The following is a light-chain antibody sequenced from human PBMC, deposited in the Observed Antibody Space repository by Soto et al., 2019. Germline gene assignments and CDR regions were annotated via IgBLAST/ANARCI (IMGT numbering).Light chain of an antibody. CDR2: GAS. CDR1: PSVSSND. J-gene: IGKJ1*01. Sequence: EIVLTQSPSTRSLSPGQRDTLSCRARPSVSSNDLAWYQQKPGQAPRPLLYGASSTATGITARCSGSGSETDFTLTSLGLEPEDFGVCHCQQYGRSPWTFGQGTQVEIK. CDR3: QQYGRSPWT. V-gene: IGKV3-20*01.